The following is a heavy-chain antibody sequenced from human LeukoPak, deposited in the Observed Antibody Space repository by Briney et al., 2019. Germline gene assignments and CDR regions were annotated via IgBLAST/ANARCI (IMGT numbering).Heavy chain of an antibody. D-gene: IGHD6-13*01. CDR1: GFTFSTYN. Sequence: GGSLRLSCAASGFTFSTYNMNWVRQAPGKGLEWVSSISSSSSYIFYADSVKGRFTISGDNAKNSLYLQMNSLRAEDTAVYYCARIYSSSWYSPIDYWGQGTLVTVSS. CDR2: ISSSSSYI. J-gene: IGHJ4*02. CDR3: ARIYSSSWYSPIDY. V-gene: IGHV3-21*01.